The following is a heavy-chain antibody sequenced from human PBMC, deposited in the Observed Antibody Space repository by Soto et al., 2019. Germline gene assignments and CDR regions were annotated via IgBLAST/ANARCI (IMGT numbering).Heavy chain of an antibody. CDR2: ISAYNGNT. D-gene: IGHD6-6*01. J-gene: IGHJ4*02. CDR1: GYTFSSYG. V-gene: IGHV1-18*01. Sequence: GASVKVSCKASGYTFSSYGISWGRQAPGQGREWMGWISAYNGNTNYAQKLQGRVTMTTDTSTSTAYMELRSLRSDDTAVYYCARDQLEQSARGDYWGQGTLVTVSS. CDR3: ARDQLEQSARGDY.